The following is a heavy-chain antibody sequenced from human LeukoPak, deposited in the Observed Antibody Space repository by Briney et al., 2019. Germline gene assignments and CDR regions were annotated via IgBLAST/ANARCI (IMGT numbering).Heavy chain of an antibody. CDR3: ARDFRALGFLEPFDY. D-gene: IGHD3-3*01. Sequence: GGSLRLSCAASGFTFSSYSMNWVRQAPGKGLEWVSSISSSSSYIYYADSVKGRFTISRDNAKNSLYLQMNSLRAEDTAVYYCARDFRALGFLEPFDYWGQGTLVTVSS. J-gene: IGHJ4*02. V-gene: IGHV3-21*01. CDR1: GFTFSSYS. CDR2: ISSSSSYI.